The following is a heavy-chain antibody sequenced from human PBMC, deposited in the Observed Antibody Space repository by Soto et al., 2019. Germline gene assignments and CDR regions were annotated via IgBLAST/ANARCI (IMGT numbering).Heavy chain of an antibody. CDR2: NYYSGIT. D-gene: IGHD6-6*01. Sequence: SETLSLTCTVSGGSISSGGYYWTWIRQHSGKGLEWIGYNYYSGITYYNPSLKSRVTISLDTSKNQFSLKLSSVTAADTAVYYCARGSSIAGLYYGMDVWGQGTTVTVSS. CDR3: ARGSSIAGLYYGMDV. J-gene: IGHJ6*02. V-gene: IGHV4-31*03. CDR1: GGSISSGGYY.